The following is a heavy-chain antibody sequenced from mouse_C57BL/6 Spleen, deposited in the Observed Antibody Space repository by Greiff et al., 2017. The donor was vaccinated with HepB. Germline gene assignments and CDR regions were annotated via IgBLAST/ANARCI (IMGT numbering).Heavy chain of an antibody. CDR1: GYTFTGYW. Sequence: VQLQQSGAELMKPGASVKLSCKATGYTFTGYWIEWVKQRPGHGLEWIGEILPGSGSTNYNEKFKGKATFTADKSSNTAYMQLSSLTTEDSAIYFCARPAASYDYDGAWFAYWGQGTLVTVSA. CDR2: ILPGSGST. J-gene: IGHJ3*01. CDR3: ARPAASYDYDGAWFAY. D-gene: IGHD2-4*01. V-gene: IGHV1-9*01.